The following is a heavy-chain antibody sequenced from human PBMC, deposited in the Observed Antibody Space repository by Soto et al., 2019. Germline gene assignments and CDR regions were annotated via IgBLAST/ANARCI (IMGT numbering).Heavy chain of an antibody. D-gene: IGHD6-13*01. Sequence: SETLSLTCNVSATSISNYYWTWIRQPPGKGLEWIGYIYYTGTTHYNPSLKSRVTMSVDTSKNQFSLKVTSVTAADTAVYYCARRSGGVAAAFDYWGQGILVTISS. CDR3: ARRSGGVAAAFDY. CDR2: IYYTGTT. V-gene: IGHV4-59*08. J-gene: IGHJ4*02. CDR1: ATSISNYY.